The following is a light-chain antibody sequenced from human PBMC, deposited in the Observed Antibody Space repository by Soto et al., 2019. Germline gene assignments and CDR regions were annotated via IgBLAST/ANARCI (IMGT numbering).Light chain of an antibody. V-gene: IGLV2-8*01. J-gene: IGLJ2*01. CDR1: SNDIGEYHY. CDR3: TSYAGSDNPVL. CDR2: EVT. Sequence: QSALTQPPSASGSPGQLVTIPCTGTSNDIGEYHYVSWYQQHPGKAPKLMIYEVTQRPSGVPHRFSGSKSGNTASLTVSGLQPEDEADYYCTSYAGSDNPVLFGGGTKVTVL.